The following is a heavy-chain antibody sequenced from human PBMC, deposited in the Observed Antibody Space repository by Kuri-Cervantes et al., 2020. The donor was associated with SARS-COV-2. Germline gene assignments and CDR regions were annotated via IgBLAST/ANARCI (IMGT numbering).Heavy chain of an antibody. CDR1: GGSFSGYY. V-gene: IGHV4-34*01. Sequence: SETLSLTCAVYGGSFSGYYWSWIRQPPGKGLEWIGEINHSGSTNYNPSLKSRVTISVDTSKNQFSLKLSSVTAADTAVYYCARHPRFTIFGVVGTGGDTYYMDVWGKGTTVTVSS. CDR2: INHSGST. D-gene: IGHD3-3*01. CDR3: ARHPRFTIFGVVGTGGDTYYMDV. J-gene: IGHJ6*03.